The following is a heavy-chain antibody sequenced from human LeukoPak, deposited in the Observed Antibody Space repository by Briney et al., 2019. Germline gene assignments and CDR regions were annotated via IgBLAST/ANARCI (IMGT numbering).Heavy chain of an antibody. Sequence: GGPLRLSCGASGFTFRNALISWVREAPGKALEWVGRIRRKTDGGTTDHAAPVKGRFTISRDDSKNTLDLEMNSLKTEDTAVYYCATDLDYSGYFDLWGRGVLVTVSS. J-gene: IGHJ2*01. CDR1: GFTFRNAL. D-gene: IGHD2-15*01. CDR3: ATDLDYSGYFDL. V-gene: IGHV3-15*01. CDR2: IRRKTDGGTT.